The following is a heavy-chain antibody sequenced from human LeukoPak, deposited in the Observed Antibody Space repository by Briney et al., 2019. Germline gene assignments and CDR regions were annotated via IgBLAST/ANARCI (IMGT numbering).Heavy chain of an antibody. J-gene: IGHJ4*02. D-gene: IGHD3-22*01. CDR2: IYYSGST. V-gene: IGHV4-31*03. CDR3: ARDQGAYDSSGYYYVY. Sequence: SQTLSLTCTVSGGSISSGSYYWTWIRQHPGKGLEWIGYIYYSGSTYYNPSLKSRVTISVDTSKNQFSLKLSSVTAADTAVYYCARDQGAYDSSGYYYVYWGQGTLVTVSS. CDR1: GGSISSGSYY.